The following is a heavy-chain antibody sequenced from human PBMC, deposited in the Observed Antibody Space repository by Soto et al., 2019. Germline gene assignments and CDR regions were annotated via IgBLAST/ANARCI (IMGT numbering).Heavy chain of an antibody. CDR2: IYVGDSDT. D-gene: IGHD2-21*01. V-gene: IGHV5-51*01. CDR3: ARLVNIFDFDY. Sequence: GESLKITCKGSGYSFTNYWIGWVRQMPGKGLEWMGIIYVGDSDTRYSPSFQGQVTISADKSISTAYLQWSSLKASDTAMYYCARLVNIFDFDYWGQGTLVTVSS. J-gene: IGHJ4*02. CDR1: GYSFTNYW.